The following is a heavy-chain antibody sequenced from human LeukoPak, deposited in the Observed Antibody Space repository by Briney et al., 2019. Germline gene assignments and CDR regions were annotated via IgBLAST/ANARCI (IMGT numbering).Heavy chain of an antibody. CDR3: ARAAGSSSSPNPFDY. J-gene: IGHJ4*02. CDR1: GYTFTGYY. CDR2: INPNSGGT. Sequence: ASVKVSCKASGYTFTGYYMHWVRQAPGQGLEWMGRINPNSGGTNYAQNFQGRVTMTRGTSTSTAYMELSRLTSDDTAVYYCARAAGSSSSPNPFDYWGQGTLVTVSS. V-gene: IGHV1-2*06. D-gene: IGHD6-6*01.